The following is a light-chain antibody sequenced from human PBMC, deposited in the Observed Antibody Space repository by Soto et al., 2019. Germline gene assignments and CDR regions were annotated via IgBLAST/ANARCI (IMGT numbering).Light chain of an antibody. CDR3: ATWDDSLNGVV. CDR2: SNN. V-gene: IGLV1-44*01. CDR1: VSNIGSNT. J-gene: IGLJ7*01. Sequence: QSVLTQPPSASGTPGQRVTISCSGSVSNIGSNTVNWYQQLPETAPRLLIYSNNQGPSGVPDRFSGSKSGTSASLAISVLQSEDEADYYCATWDDSLNGVVFGGGTQLTVL.